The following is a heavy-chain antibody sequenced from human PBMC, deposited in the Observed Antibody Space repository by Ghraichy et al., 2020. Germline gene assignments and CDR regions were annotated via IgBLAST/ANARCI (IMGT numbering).Heavy chain of an antibody. CDR1: GGSYSGFF. Sequence: SETLSLTCDIYGGSYSGFFWSWIRQPPGRGLEWIGEIGQSGSTTYNPSLESRVTMSLDTSRNQLSLRLWSVTAADTAVYYCARQTTTFDYWGQGTLVTVSS. J-gene: IGHJ4*02. CDR2: IGQSGST. D-gene: IGHD1-1*01. V-gene: IGHV4-34*01. CDR3: ARQTTTFDY.